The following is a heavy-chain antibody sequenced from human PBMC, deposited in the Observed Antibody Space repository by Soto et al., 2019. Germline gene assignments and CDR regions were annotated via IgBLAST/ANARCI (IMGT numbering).Heavy chain of an antibody. D-gene: IGHD6-13*01. CDR2: IYYSGST. J-gene: IGHJ6*02. Sequence: QVQLQESGPGLVKPSETLSLTCTVSGGSISSYYWSWIRQPPGKGLEWIGYIYYSGSTNYNPSLKSRVTISVDTSKNQFSLKLSSVTAADTAVYYCARDRVLAAAGSSYYGMDVWGQGTTVTVSS. CDR1: GGSISSYY. V-gene: IGHV4-59*01. CDR3: ARDRVLAAAGSSYYGMDV.